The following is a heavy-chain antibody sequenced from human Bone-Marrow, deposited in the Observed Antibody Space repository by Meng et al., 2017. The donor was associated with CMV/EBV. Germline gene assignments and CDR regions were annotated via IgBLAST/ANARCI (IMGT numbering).Heavy chain of an antibody. J-gene: IGHJ6*02. CDR1: GFTFSSYS. CDR2: ISSSSSTI. CDR3: ARVEWGGYPYYYYYGMDV. Sequence: SCAASGFTFSSYSMNWVRQAPGKGLEWVSYISSSSSTIYYADSVKGRFTISRDNAKNSLYLQMNSLRAEDTAVYYCARVEWGGYPYYYYYGMDVWGQGTTVTVSS. V-gene: IGHV3-48*04. D-gene: IGHD3-3*01.